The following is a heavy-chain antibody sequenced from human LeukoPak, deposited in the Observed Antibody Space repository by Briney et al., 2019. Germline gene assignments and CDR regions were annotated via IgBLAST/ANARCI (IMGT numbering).Heavy chain of an antibody. V-gene: IGHV3-33*01. CDR1: GFTFSSYG. CDR2: IWYDGSNK. CDR3: ARASQPDYGDLLVLVGGYFDY. Sequence: GRSLRLSCAASGFTFSSYGMHWVRQAPGKGLEWVAVIWYDGSNKYYADSVKGRFTISRDNSKNTLYLQMNSLRAEDTAVYYCARASQPDYGDLLVLVGGYFDYWGQGTLVTVSS. J-gene: IGHJ4*02. D-gene: IGHD4-17*01.